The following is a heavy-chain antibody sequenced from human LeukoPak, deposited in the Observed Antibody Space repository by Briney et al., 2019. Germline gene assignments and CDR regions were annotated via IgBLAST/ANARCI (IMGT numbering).Heavy chain of an antibody. CDR1: GFTFSSYS. V-gene: IGHV3-21*01. J-gene: IGHJ4*02. CDR2: ISSSSSYI. D-gene: IGHD6-19*01. CDR3: ASGIAVAGCLDY. Sequence: GGSLRLSCAASGFTFSSYSMNWVRQAPGKGLEWVSSISSSSSYISYADSVKGRFTISRDNAKNSLYLQMNSLRAEDTAVYYCASGIAVAGCLDYWGQGTLVTVSS.